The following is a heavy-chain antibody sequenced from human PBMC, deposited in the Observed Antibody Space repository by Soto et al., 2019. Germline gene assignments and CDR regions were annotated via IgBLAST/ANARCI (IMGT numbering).Heavy chain of an antibody. J-gene: IGHJ5*02. D-gene: IGHD3-3*01. CDR2: IYYSGST. CDR3: ARHVTDLEGYILNLPTGWFDP. CDR1: GGSISSSSYY. V-gene: IGHV4-39*01. Sequence: QLQLQESGPGLVKPSETLSLTCTVSGGSISSSSYYWGWIRQPPGKGLEWIGSIYYSGSTYYNPSLKSRVTISVDTSKNQFSLKLSSVTAADTAVYYCARHVTDLEGYILNLPTGWFDPWGQGTLVTVSS.